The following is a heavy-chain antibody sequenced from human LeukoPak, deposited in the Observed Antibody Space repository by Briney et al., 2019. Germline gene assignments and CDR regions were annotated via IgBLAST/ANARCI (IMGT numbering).Heavy chain of an antibody. J-gene: IGHJ4*02. CDR2: IYYSGST. CDR3: ARDSNPPQHGSGWYYFDY. V-gene: IGHV4-59*01. Sequence: SETLSLTCTVSGGSISSYYWSWIRQPPGKGLEWIGYIYYSGSTNYNPSLKSRVTISVDTSKNQLSLELSSVTAADTAVYYCARDSNPPQHGSGWYYFDYWGQGTLVTVSS. CDR1: GGSISSYY. D-gene: IGHD6-19*01.